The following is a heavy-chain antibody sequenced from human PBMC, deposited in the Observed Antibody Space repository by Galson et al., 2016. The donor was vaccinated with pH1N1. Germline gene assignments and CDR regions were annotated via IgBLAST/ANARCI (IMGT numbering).Heavy chain of an antibody. CDR1: GFTFDDYA. Sequence: SLRLSCAASGFTFDDYAMHWVRQAPGKGLEWVSGISWNSGSIDYADSVKGRFTISRDNAKNSLYLQMNSLRAEDTALYYCGKDRGSGSYKDYYYMDAWGKGATVTVSS. CDR3: GKDRGSGSYKDYYYMDA. CDR2: ISWNSGSI. V-gene: IGHV3-9*01. D-gene: IGHD3-10*01. J-gene: IGHJ6*03.